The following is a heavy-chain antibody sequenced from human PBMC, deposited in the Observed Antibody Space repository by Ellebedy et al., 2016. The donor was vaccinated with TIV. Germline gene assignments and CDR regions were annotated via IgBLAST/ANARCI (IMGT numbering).Heavy chain of an antibody. CDR1: GFTFSSYG. J-gene: IGHJ3*02. Sequence: GESLKISXAASGFTFSSYGMHWVRQAPGKGLEWVAVISYDGSNKYYADSVKGRFTISRDNSKNTLYLQMNSLRAEDTAVYYCAKGRPEKYCSSTSCNWGPQADAFDIWGQGTMVTVSS. CDR2: ISYDGSNK. CDR3: AKGRPEKYCSSTSCNWGPQADAFDI. V-gene: IGHV3-30*18. D-gene: IGHD2-2*01.